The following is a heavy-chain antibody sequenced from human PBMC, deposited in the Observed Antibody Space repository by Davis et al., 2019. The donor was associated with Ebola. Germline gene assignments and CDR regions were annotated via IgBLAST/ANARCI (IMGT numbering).Heavy chain of an antibody. V-gene: IGHV3-48*04. D-gene: IGHD1-26*01. Sequence: PGGSLRLSCAASGFTFSSYSMNWVRQAPGKGLEWVSYISSSSSTIYYADSVKGRFTISRDNAKNSLYLHMNSLRAEDTAVYYCARGVVGPQREDALDIWGQGTMVTVSS. J-gene: IGHJ3*02. CDR2: ISSSSSTI. CDR1: GFTFSSYS. CDR3: ARGVVGPQREDALDI.